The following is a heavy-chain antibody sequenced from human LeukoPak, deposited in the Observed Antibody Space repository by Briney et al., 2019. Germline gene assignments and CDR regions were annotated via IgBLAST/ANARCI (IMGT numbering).Heavy chain of an antibody. V-gene: IGHV3-23*01. D-gene: IGHD3-10*01. CDR2: ISGSGGST. CDR1: GFTFRSYA. J-gene: IGHJ4*02. Sequence: PGGSLRLSCAASGFTFRSYAMSWVRQAPGKGLEWVSAISGSGGSTYYADSVKGRLTISRDNSKNTLYLQTNSLGAEDTAVYYCAKDGDGSGSNFDYWGQGTLVTVSS. CDR3: AKDGDGSGSNFDY.